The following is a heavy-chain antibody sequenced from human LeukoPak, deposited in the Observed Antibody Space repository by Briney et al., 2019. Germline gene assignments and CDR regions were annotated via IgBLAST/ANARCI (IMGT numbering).Heavy chain of an antibody. CDR3: ARRGSGKYFDQ. D-gene: IGHD3-10*01. J-gene: IGHJ4*02. V-gene: IGHV4-61*08. CDR1: GGSISSGGYY. CDR2: IYYSGNT. Sequence: SETLSLTCTVSGGSISSGGYYWSWIRQHPGKGLEWIGYIYYSGNTNYDPSLKSRVTISVDTSKNQFSLKLSSVTAADTAVYYCARRGSGKYFDQWGQGTLVTVSS.